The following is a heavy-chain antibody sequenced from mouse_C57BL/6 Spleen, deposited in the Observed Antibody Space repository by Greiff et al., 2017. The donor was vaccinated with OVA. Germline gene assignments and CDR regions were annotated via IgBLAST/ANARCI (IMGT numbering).Heavy chain of an antibody. CDR2: IDPENGDT. CDR3: TRYYYGSSSVAD. D-gene: IGHD1-1*01. Sequence: EVQLVESGAELVRPGASVKLSCTASGFNIKDDYMHWVKQRPEQGLEWIGWIDPENGDTEYASKFQGKATITADTSSNTAYLQLSSLTSEDTAVYYCTRYYYGSSSVADWGQGTLVTVSA. V-gene: IGHV14-4*01. CDR1: GFNIKDDY. J-gene: IGHJ3*01.